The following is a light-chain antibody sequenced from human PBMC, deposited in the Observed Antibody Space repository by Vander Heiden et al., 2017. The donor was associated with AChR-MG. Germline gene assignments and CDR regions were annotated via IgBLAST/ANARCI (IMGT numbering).Light chain of an antibody. CDR1: QSVSSN. CDR3: QQDNNWPLT. Sequence: EIVMTQSPATLSVSPGDRASLSCRACQSVSSNLAWYQQNPGQAPRLLIYGASTRATGITARFSGRGSGTEFTLTISGLQSEDFAVYYCQQDNNWPLTFGGGTKVEIK. V-gene: IGKV3-15*01. J-gene: IGKJ4*01. CDR2: GAS.